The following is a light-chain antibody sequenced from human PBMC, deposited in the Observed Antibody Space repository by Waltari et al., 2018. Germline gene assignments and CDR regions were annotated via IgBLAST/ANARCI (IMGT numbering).Light chain of an antibody. Sequence: VLTQSPAILPLSPGEGPTLSCRASRDVGVNLAWYQHRRGQPPRLLVYGGSMRATGVPARFSGSGSGTDFALRISSLEPEDFAIYFCQQRSNWPPSTFGPGTKL. CDR2: GGS. CDR3: QQRSNWPPST. J-gene: IGKJ2*02. CDR1: RDVGVN. V-gene: IGKV3-11*01.